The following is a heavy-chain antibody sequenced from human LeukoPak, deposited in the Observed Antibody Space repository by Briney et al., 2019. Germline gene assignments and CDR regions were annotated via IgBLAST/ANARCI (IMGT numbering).Heavy chain of an antibody. J-gene: IGHJ4*02. CDR3: ARASDDYGGY. Sequence: GGSLRLSCAASGLTFSSFSMNWVRQAAGKGLQWVSYISSISSTIYYADSVKSRFTISRDNAKNSLYLQMNSLRDEDTAVYYYARASDDYGGYWGQGTLVTVSS. CDR2: ISSISSTI. V-gene: IGHV3-48*02. CDR1: GLTFSSFS. D-gene: IGHD4-23*01.